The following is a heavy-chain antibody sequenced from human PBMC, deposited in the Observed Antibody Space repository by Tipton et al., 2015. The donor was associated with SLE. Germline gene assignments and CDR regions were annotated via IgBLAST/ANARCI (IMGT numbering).Heavy chain of an antibody. D-gene: IGHD6-19*01. CDR2: MSDSGNT. CDR3: VKGQEVAATNYYYYMDV. V-gene: IGHV4-59*01. J-gene: IGHJ6*03. CDR1: GGSISDYF. Sequence: TLSLTCSISGGSISDYFWSWIRQAPGKGPEWIGHMSDSGNTNYNPSPKSRVTISVDRSRSQVSLRVSSVTAADTAKYYCVKGQEVAATNYYYYMDVWGKGTTVTVS.